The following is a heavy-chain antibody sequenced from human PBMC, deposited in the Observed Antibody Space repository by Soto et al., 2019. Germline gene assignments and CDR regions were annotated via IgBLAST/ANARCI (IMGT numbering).Heavy chain of an antibody. D-gene: IGHD4-17*01. V-gene: IGHV3-30*18. CDR2: ISYDGTNK. J-gene: IGHJ6*02. CDR3: AKDLQSYGDYDYYCYGMDV. CDR1: GFTFSTYG. Sequence: QVQLVESGGGEVQPGRSLTISCAASGFTFSTYGMHWVRQTPGKGLEWVAVISYDGTNKFYSDSVKGRFTISRDNFKNPLTVQMNSLRADDTAVYSCAKDLQSYGDYDYYCYGMDVWGLGARVTVSS.